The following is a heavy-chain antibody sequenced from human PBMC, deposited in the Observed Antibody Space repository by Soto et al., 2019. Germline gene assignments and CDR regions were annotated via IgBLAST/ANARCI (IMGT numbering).Heavy chain of an antibody. CDR3: AGSRGGLYSDGYGYYYYGMDV. J-gene: IGHJ6*02. V-gene: IGHV1-18*04. Sequence: QVQLVQSGAEVKKPGASVKVSCKASGYTFTTYGIAWVRQAPGQGLEWMGWINYSGNTNYAQKFQGRVNLTTDTSKTTAQMGQRGLKFCATGVETGAGSRGGLYSDGYGYYYYGMDVWGQGTTVTGSS. CDR2: INYSGNT. CDR1: GYTFTTYG. D-gene: IGHD5-18*01.